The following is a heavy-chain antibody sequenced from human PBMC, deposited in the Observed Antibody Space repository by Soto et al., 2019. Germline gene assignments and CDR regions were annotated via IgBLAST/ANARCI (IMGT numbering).Heavy chain of an antibody. CDR3: AREGPSITGTINYYYYYGMDV. CDR2: IYYRGST. D-gene: IGHD1-20*01. V-gene: IGHV4-59*12. CDR1: GGSISSYY. J-gene: IGHJ6*02. Sequence: SETLSLTCTVSGGSISSYYWSWIRQPPGKGLVWIGYIYYRGSTYYNPSLKSRVTISVDTSKNQFSLKLSSVTAADTAVYYCAREGPSITGTINYYYYYGMDVWGQGTTVTVSS.